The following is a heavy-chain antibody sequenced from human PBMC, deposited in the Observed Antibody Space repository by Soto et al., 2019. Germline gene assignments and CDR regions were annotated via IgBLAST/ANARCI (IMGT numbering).Heavy chain of an antibody. Sequence: SETLSLTCSVSGGSISSNNYYWGWIRQPPGQGLEWIGSIRYSGSTYDSPSLKSRVAMSIDTSKNQFSLKLRTVAAADTAVYFCARPYYDRNGYYWFDSWGQGTLVTVSS. D-gene: IGHD3-22*01. V-gene: IGHV4-39*01. CDR1: GGSISSNNYY. J-gene: IGHJ5*01. CDR3: ARPYYDRNGYYWFDS. CDR2: IRYSGST.